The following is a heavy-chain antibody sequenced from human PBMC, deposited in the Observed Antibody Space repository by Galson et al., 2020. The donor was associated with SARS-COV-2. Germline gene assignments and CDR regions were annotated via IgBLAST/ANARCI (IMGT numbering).Heavy chain of an antibody. D-gene: IGHD6-19*01. J-gene: IGHJ3*02. CDR2: ISGSGGST. CDR3: AKDFSVPEGIAVAGVEGAFDI. CDR1: GFTFSSYA. Sequence: GGSMRLSCAASGFTFSSYAMSWVRQAPGKGLEWVSAISGSGGSTYYADSVKGRFTISRDNSKNTLYLQMNSLRAEDTAVYYCAKDFSVPEGIAVAGVEGAFDIWGQGTMVTVSS. V-gene: IGHV3-23*01.